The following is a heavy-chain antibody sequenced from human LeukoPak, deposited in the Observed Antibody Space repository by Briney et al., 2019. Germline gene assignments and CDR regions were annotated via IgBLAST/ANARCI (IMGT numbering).Heavy chain of an antibody. D-gene: IGHD4-23*01. J-gene: IGHJ4*02. Sequence: PGGSLRLSCAASGFTFSSYSMNWVRQAPGKGLEWVSSISSSSSYIYYADSVKGRFTISRDNAKNSLYLQVNSLRAEDTAVYYCASQRYGGKRPALSWGQGTLVTVSS. CDR2: ISSSSSYI. CDR1: GFTFSSYS. V-gene: IGHV3-21*04. CDR3: ASQRYGGKRPALS.